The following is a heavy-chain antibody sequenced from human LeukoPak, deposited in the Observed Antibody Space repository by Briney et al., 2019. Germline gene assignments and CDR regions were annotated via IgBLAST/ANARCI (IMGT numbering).Heavy chain of an antibody. CDR2: SSGSGRDT. CDR1: GLTFSNHA. D-gene: IGHD5-24*01. CDR3: GRRTQDGYNSPIDY. Sequence: GVSLRLSCAGSGLTFSNHAMTWVRQAPGKGLEYVAESSGSGRDTYYADSVQGRFTISRDNSKNTLYLQMNSLRAEDTAEYYCGRRTQDGYNSPIDYWGQGALVTVSS. V-gene: IGHV3-23*01. J-gene: IGHJ4*02.